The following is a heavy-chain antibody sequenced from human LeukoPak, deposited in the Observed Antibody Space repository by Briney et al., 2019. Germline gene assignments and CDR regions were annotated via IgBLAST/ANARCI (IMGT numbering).Heavy chain of an antibody. J-gene: IGHJ4*02. V-gene: IGHV3-21*01. CDR1: GFTFSSYS. CDR3: ARDMTTVTTYGY. CDR2: ISSSSSYI. Sequence: GGSLRLSCAASGFTFSSYSMNWVRQAPGKGLEWVSSISSSSSYIYYADSVKGRFTISRDNAKNSLYLQMNSLRAEDTAVYYCARDMTTVTTYGYWGQGTLVTVSS. D-gene: IGHD4-17*01.